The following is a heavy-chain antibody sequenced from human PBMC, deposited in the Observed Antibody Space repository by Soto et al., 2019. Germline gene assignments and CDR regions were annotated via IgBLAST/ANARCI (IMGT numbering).Heavy chain of an antibody. V-gene: IGHV3-30-3*01. CDR2: ISYDGSNK. CDR1: GFTFSSYA. D-gene: IGHD2-15*01. Sequence: QVQLVESGGGVVQPGRSLRLSCAASGFTFSSYAMHWVRQAPGKGLEWVAVISYDGSNKYYADSVKGRFTISRDNSKNTLYLQMNSLRAEDTAVYYCATCSGGSCYSYHYYYGMDVWGQGTTVTVSS. CDR3: ATCSGGSCYSYHYYYGMDV. J-gene: IGHJ6*02.